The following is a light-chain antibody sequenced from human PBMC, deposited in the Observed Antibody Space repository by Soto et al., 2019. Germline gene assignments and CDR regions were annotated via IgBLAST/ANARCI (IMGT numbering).Light chain of an antibody. J-gene: IGKJ1*01. CDR1: QTISSW. Sequence: DIQMTQSPCTLSGSVVDRVTITCRASQTISSWLAWYQQKPGKAPKLLIYKASTLKGGVPSRFSGSGSGTEFTLTISSLQPDDFATYYCQHYNSYSEAFGQGTKVDIK. CDR2: KAS. V-gene: IGKV1-5*03. CDR3: QHYNSYSEA.